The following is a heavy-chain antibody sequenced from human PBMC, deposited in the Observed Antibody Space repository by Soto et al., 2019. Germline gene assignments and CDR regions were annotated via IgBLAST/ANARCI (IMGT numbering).Heavy chain of an antibody. CDR2: INAGNGNT. V-gene: IGHV1-3*01. Sequence: ASVKVSCKASGYTFTSYAMHWVRQAPGQRLEWMGWINAGNGNTKYSQKFQGRVTITRDTSASTAYMELSSLRSEDTAVYYCARAYVRYFDWLLSYYGMDVWGQGTVVTVSS. J-gene: IGHJ6*02. CDR3: ARAYVRYFDWLLSYYGMDV. D-gene: IGHD3-9*01. CDR1: GYTFTSYA.